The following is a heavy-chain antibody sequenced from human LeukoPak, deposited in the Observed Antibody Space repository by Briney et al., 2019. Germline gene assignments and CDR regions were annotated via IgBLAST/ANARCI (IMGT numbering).Heavy chain of an antibody. Sequence: SETLSLTCAVSGYSISSGYYWGWIRQPPGKGLEWIGYIYYSGSTNYNPSLKSRVTISVDTSKNHFSLKLSSVTAADTAIYYCARLPTTTVTSRFDYWGQGTLVTVSS. CDR2: IYYSGST. J-gene: IGHJ4*02. D-gene: IGHD4-17*01. CDR1: GYSISSGYY. CDR3: ARLPTTTVTSRFDY. V-gene: IGHV4-61*03.